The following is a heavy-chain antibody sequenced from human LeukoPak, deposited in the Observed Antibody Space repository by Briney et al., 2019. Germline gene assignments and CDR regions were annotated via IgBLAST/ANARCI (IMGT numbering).Heavy chain of an antibody. CDR3: VTESPTCCHHVAY. J-gene: IGHJ4*02. Sequence: PPGGSLRLSCAASGFTFTYPGMDWVSQDQGRGREWHSFLNPDGSLKKYADSVEGRFTISRDNARNSLYLQLDSLRAEDTALYYCVTESPTCCHHVAYWGQGNVVSVSA. D-gene: IGHD2-2*01. V-gene: IGHV3-48*03. CDR2: LNPDGSLK. CDR1: GFTFTYPG.